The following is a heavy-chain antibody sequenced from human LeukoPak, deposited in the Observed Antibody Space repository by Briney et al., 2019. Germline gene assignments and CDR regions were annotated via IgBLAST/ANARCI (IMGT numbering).Heavy chain of an antibody. CDR2: INSDGSTT. Sequence: GGSLRLSCAASGFTFSSSWMHWVRQAPGKGLVWVSRINSDGSTTTYADSVKGRFTISRDNAKNTLYLQMNSLRAEDTAVYYCARDLAVAGTGGDYWGQGTLVTVSS. J-gene: IGHJ4*02. CDR3: ARDLAVAGTGGDY. V-gene: IGHV3-74*01. CDR1: GFTFSSSW. D-gene: IGHD6-19*01.